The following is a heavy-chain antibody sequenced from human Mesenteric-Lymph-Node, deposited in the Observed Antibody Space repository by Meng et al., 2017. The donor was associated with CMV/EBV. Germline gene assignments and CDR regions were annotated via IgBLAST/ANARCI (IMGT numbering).Heavy chain of an antibody. Sequence: VISWVRQGPGQGHEWMGGIIPIFFTPDYAQKYQGRVAITADKATSTAYMELSSLRSEDTALYYCARAGDHYYGSGSYYHLEYWGQGTLVTVSS. CDR3: ARAGDHYYGSGSYYHLEY. CDR2: IIPIFFTP. J-gene: IGHJ4*02. CDR1: V. V-gene: IGHV1-69*06. D-gene: IGHD3-10*01.